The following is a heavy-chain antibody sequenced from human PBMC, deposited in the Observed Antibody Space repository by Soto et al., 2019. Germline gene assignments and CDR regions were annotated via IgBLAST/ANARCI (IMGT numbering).Heavy chain of an antibody. Sequence: QAQLVESGGGVVQPGRSLRLSCAASGFAFSSYGMHWVRQAPGTGLEWVAVISYDGSLQHYAGSVKGRLTISRENSKNMVRLQMSSLRAVDTAVYYCVSDRGYGHASVPYSWGQGTLVSVSS. V-gene: IGHV3-30*03. CDR3: VSDRGYGHASVPYS. D-gene: IGHD5-18*01. J-gene: IGHJ4*02. CDR1: GFAFSSYG. CDR2: ISYDGSLQ.